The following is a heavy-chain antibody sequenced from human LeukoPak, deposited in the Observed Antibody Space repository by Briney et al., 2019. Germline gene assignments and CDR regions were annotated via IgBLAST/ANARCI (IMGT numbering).Heavy chain of an antibody. CDR2: INPNSGGT. V-gene: IGHV1-2*06. D-gene: IGHD3-10*01. CDR1: GHTFTGYY. Sequence: ASVKVSCKASGHTFTGYYMHWVRQAPGQGLEWTGRINPNSGGTNYAQKFQGRVTMTRDTSISTAYMELSRLRSDDTAVYYCARARFGELYIDYWGQGTLVTVSS. J-gene: IGHJ4*02. CDR3: ARARFGELYIDY.